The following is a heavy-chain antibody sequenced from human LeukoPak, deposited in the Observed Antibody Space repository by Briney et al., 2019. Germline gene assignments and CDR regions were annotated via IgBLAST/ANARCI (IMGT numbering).Heavy chain of an antibody. CDR2: IYYSGST. CDR3: ARKNYYGSGSYGGYYFDY. CDR1: GGSISSSSYY. Sequence: SETLSLTCTVSGGSISSSSYYWGWIRQPPGKGLEWIGSIYYSGSTYYNPSLKSRVTISVDTSKNQFSLKLSSVTAADTAVYCCARKNYYGSGSYGGYYFDYWGQGTLVTVSS. V-gene: IGHV4-39*01. J-gene: IGHJ4*02. D-gene: IGHD3-10*01.